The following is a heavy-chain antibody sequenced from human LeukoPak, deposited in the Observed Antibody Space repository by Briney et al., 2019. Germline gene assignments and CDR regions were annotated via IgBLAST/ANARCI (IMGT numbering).Heavy chain of an antibody. J-gene: IGHJ4*02. CDR1: GFTFDDYG. CDR2: INWNGGST. D-gene: IGHD6-13*01. V-gene: IGHV3-20*04. CDR3: AKDLPHRSSWYLGGFDY. Sequence: GGSLRLSCAASGFTFDDYGMSWVRQAPGKGLEWVSGINWNGGSTGYADSVKGRFTISRDNSKNTLYLQMNSLRAEDTAVYYCAKDLPHRSSWYLGGFDYWGQGTLVTVSS.